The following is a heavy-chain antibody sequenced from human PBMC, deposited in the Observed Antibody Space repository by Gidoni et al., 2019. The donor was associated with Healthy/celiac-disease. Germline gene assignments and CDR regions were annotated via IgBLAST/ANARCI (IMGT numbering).Heavy chain of an antibody. CDR3: ARVPRYNWNFYYYYGMDV. Sequence: QVQLQQWGAGLLKPSETLSLTCAVYGGSFSGYYWSWIRQPPGKGLEWNGEINHSGSTNYNPSLKSRVTISVDTSKNQFSLKLSSVTAADTAVYYCARVPRYNWNFYYYYGMDVWGQGTTVTVSS. D-gene: IGHD1-7*01. V-gene: IGHV4-34*01. CDR2: INHSGST. CDR1: GGSFSGYY. J-gene: IGHJ6*02.